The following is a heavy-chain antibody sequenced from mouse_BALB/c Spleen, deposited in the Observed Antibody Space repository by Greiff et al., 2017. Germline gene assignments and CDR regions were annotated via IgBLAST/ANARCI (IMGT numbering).Heavy chain of an antibody. CDR3: ADYDYDGAMDY. D-gene: IGHD2-4*01. CDR1: GYTFSSYW. CDR2: ILPGSGST. Sequence: QVQLKQSGAELMKPGASVKISCKATGYTFSSYWIEWVKQRPGHGLEWIGEILPGSGSTNYNEKFKGKATFTADTSSNTAYMQLSSLTSEDSAVYYCADYDYDGAMDYWGQGTSVTVSS. J-gene: IGHJ4*01. V-gene: IGHV1-9*01.